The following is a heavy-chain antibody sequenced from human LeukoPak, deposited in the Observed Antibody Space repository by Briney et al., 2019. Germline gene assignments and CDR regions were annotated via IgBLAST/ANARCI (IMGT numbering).Heavy chain of an antibody. V-gene: IGHV4-31*03. CDR3: ASSETVMRT. J-gene: IGHJ5*02. D-gene: IGHD3-16*01. CDR1: GGSISSGAYY. Sequence: SETLSLTCTVSGGSISSGAYYWSWIRQHPEKGLEWIGYIHYSGSTYYNPSLKSRVTISVDTSKKQFYLKVNSVTATDTAVYYCASSETVMRTWGQGTLVTVSS. CDR2: IHYSGST.